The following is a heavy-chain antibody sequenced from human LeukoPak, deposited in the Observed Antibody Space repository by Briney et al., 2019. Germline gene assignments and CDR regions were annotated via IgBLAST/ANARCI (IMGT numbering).Heavy chain of an antibody. CDR2: MRWNSGSI. CDR1: GFTFDDYA. V-gene: IGHV3-9*01. CDR3: AKDPGTTPTTSSDY. D-gene: IGHD6-13*01. Sequence: GGSLRLSCAASGFTFDDYAMHWVRQAPGKGLEWVSGMRWNSGSIGYADSVKGRFTISRDNAKNSLYLQMNSLRAEDTALYYCAKDPGTTPTTSSDYWGQGTLVTVSS. J-gene: IGHJ4*02.